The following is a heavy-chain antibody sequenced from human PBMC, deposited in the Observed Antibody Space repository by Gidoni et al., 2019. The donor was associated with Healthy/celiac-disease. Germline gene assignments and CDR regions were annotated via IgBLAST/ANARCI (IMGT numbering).Heavy chain of an antibody. CDR2: IRSKAYGGTT. J-gene: IGHJ5*02. D-gene: IGHD2-2*01. CDR1: GFTFGAYA. CDR3: TRDEIGYCSSTSCPRSGGWFDP. V-gene: IGHV3-49*03. Sequence: EVQLVESGGGLVQPGRSLRLSCTASGFTFGAYAMSWFRQAPGKGLEWVGFIRSKAYGGTTEYAASVKGRFTISRDDSKSIAYLQMNSLKTEDTAVYYCTRDEIGYCSSTSCPRSGGWFDPWGQGTPVTVSS.